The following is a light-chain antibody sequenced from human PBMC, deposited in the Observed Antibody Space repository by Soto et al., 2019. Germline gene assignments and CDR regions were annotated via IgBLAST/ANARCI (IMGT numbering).Light chain of an antibody. V-gene: IGKV1-39*01. CDR3: QQTFSPPYT. Sequence: DIQMTQSLSSLYASVGDTVTITCRASQSISNSLSWYQQKPGKAPKFLIYVASTLQRGVPSRFSGRGSGTDFTLTISSLQPDDFATYYCQQTFSPPYTFGQGTNLEIK. J-gene: IGKJ2*01. CDR2: VAS. CDR1: QSISNS.